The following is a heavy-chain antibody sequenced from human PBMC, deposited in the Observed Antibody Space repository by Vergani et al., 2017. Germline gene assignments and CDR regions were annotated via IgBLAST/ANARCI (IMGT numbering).Heavy chain of an antibody. CDR2: INPDDSTT. V-gene: IGHV3-74*01. CDR3: TTPTKWELRYYFDY. CDR1: GFTFSTYW. J-gene: IGHJ4*02. Sequence: EVQLVESGGALVQPGGSLSLSCAASGFTFSTYWMQWVRQAPGKGLVWVSRINPDDSTTNYADSATGRFTISRDNAKNTLYLQMNSLRVEDTAVYYCTTPTKWELRYYFDYWGQGTLVTVSS. D-gene: IGHD3-9*01.